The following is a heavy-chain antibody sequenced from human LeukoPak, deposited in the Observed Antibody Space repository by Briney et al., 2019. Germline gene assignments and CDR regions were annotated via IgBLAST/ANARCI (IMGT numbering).Heavy chain of an antibody. CDR3: ARQEDCSGGSCYSFIWFDP. V-gene: IGHV1-69*04. CDR2: IIPIFGIA. CDR1: GGTFSSYA. Sequence: SVKVSCKASGGTFSSYAISWVRQAPGQGLEWMGRIIPIFGIANFAQKFQGRVTITADKSTSPAYMELRSLRSEDTAVYYCARQEDCSGGSCYSFIWFDPWGKGTLVTVSS. J-gene: IGHJ5*02. D-gene: IGHD2-15*01.